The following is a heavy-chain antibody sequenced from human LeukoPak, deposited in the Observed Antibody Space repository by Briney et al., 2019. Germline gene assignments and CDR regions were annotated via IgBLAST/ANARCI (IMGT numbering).Heavy chain of an antibody. CDR3: AKDLNTIFGVVIIPVDAFDI. J-gene: IGHJ3*02. CDR1: GFTFSSYS. V-gene: IGHV3-23*01. CDR2: ISGSGGST. D-gene: IGHD3-3*01. Sequence: PGGSLRLSCAASGFTFSSYSMNWVRQAPGKGLEWVSAISGSGGSTYYADSVKGRFTISRDNSKNTLYLQMNSLRAEDTAVYYCAKDLNTIFGVVIIPVDAFDIWGQGTMVTVSS.